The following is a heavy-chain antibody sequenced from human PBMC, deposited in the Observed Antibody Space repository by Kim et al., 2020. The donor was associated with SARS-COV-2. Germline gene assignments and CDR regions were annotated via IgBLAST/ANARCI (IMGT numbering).Heavy chain of an antibody. CDR2: IYYNGGT. CDR1: GASLSSGGYY. V-gene: IGHV4-31*03. J-gene: IGHJ4*02. Sequence: SETLSLTCTVSGASLSSGGYYWSWIRQHPGKGLEWIGYIYYNGGTYYNPSLKSRVSISLDTSNNQLSLNLSSVTAAGTAVYYCARARTFDYWGQGTLVTVSS. CDR3: ARARTFDY.